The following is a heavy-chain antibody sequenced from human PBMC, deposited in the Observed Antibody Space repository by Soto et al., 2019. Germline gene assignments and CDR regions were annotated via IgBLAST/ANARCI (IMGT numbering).Heavy chain of an antibody. V-gene: IGHV3-23*01. J-gene: IGHJ6*02. CDR1: GFTFSSYA. CDR2: TRGSGGST. CDR3: AKGLRRNIVVVPAATNGMDV. Sequence: EVQLLESGGGLVQPGGSLRLSCAASGFTFSSYAMSWVRQAPGKGLEWVSATRGSGGSTYYADSVKGRFTISRDNSKNTLYLQMNSLRAEDTAVYYCAKGLRRNIVVVPAATNGMDVWGQGTTVTVSS. D-gene: IGHD2-2*01.